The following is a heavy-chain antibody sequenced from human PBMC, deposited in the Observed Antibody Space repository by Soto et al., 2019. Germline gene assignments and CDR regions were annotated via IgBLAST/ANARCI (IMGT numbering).Heavy chain of an antibody. Sequence: QVQLVESGGGVVQPGRSLRLSCAASGFTFSSYGMHWVRQAPGQGLEWVAVIWYDGSNKYYADSVKGRFTIPRDNSKNTLYLQMNSLRAEDTAADYCARDLAATLNWFDPWGQGTLVTVSS. CDR2: IWYDGSNK. J-gene: IGHJ5*02. V-gene: IGHV3-33*01. D-gene: IGHD2-15*01. CDR1: GFTFSSYG. CDR3: ARDLAATLNWFDP.